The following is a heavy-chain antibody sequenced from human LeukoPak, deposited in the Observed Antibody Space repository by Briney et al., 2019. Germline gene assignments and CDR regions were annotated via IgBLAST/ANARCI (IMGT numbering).Heavy chain of an antibody. CDR3: AKSHGYSYGFDY. CDR1: GFTFSSYA. D-gene: IGHD5-18*01. V-gene: IGHV3-23*01. CDR2: ISGSGSST. J-gene: IGHJ4*02. Sequence: PGGSLRLSCAASGFTFSSYAMSWVRQAPGRGLEWVSAISGSGSSTYYADSVKGRFTISRDNSKNTLYLQMNSLRAEDTAVYYCAKSHGYSYGFDYWGQGTLVTVSS.